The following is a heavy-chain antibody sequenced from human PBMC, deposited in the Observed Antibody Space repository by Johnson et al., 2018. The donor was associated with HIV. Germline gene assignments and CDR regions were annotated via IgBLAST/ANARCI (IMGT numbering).Heavy chain of an antibody. CDR3: ARAAVAVPSAFDI. CDR2: IGSAGDT. CDR1: GFTFSSYD. Sequence: VQLVESGGGVVQPGRSLRLSCAASGFTFSSYDMHWVRQATGKGLEWVSGIGSAGDTYYPGSVKGRFTISRENAKNSLYLQMNSLRAGDTAVYYCARAAVAVPSAFDIWGQGTMVTVSS. V-gene: IGHV3-13*01. D-gene: IGHD6-19*01. J-gene: IGHJ3*02.